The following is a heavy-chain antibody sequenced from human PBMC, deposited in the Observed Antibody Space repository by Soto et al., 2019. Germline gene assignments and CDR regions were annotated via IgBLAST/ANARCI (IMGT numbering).Heavy chain of an antibody. D-gene: IGHD3-3*01. Sequence: GGSLRLSCAASGFTFSNYEMNWVRQAPGKGLEWVSYISGSGSTIYYADSVKGRFTISRDNAKNSLYLQMNSLRAEDTAVYYCAGDQMRFWTGYPLDYWGQGTLVTVSS. V-gene: IGHV3-48*03. CDR3: AGDQMRFWTGYPLDY. CDR1: GFTFSNYE. CDR2: ISGSGSTI. J-gene: IGHJ4*02.